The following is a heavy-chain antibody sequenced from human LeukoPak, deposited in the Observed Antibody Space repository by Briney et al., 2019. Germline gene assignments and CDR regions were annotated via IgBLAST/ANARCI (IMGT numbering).Heavy chain of an antibody. CDR2: INHSGST. CDR3: ARRGIAAMGYYYYNYMDV. V-gene: IGHV4-34*01. Sequence: SETLSLTCAVYGGSFSGYYWSWIRQPPGKGLEWVGEINHSGSTNYNPSLKSRVTLSVDPSTHQFSLKLSSVTAADPAVYYCARRGIAAMGYYYYNYMDVWGKGTTVTISS. CDR1: GGSFSGYY. D-gene: IGHD6-13*01. J-gene: IGHJ6*03.